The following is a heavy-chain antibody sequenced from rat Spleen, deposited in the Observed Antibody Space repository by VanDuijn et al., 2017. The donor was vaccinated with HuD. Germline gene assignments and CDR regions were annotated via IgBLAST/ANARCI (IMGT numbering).Heavy chain of an antibody. CDR2: IKSAGST. Sequence: EVQLQESGPGLVKPSQSLSLTCSVTGYSITSSYRWNWIRKFPGNKLEWMGYIKSAGSTNYNPSLKSRISITRDTSQNQFFLQVNSVTTEVTATYYCARDGGELGYWGQGVMVTVSS. V-gene: IGHV3-3*01. CDR1: GYSITSSYR. CDR3: ARDGGELGY. D-gene: IGHD4-1*01. J-gene: IGHJ2*01.